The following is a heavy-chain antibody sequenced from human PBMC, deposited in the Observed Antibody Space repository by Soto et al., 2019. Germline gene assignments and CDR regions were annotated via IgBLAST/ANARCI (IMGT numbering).Heavy chain of an antibody. J-gene: IGHJ4*02. Sequence: SETLSLTCTVSGGSISSYYWSWIRQPAGKGLEWIGRIYISGSTNSNHSLKSRVTMSVDTPKNQFSLKLSSVTAADTAVYYCARDSCTNGVCYSYFDYWGQGTLVTVSS. CDR1: GGSISSYY. D-gene: IGHD2-8*01. V-gene: IGHV4-4*07. CDR2: IYISGST. CDR3: ARDSCTNGVCYSYFDY.